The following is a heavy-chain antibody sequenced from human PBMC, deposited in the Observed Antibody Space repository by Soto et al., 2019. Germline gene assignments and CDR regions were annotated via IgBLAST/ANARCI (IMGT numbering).Heavy chain of an antibody. Sequence: QLQLQESGPGLVKPSEPLSLTCTVSGGSISSSSYYWGWIRQPPGKGLEWIGSIYYSGSTYYNPSLKRRVTISVDTSKNQFSLKLSSVPAADTAVYYCARHTPAISISDHWGQGTLVTVSS. D-gene: IGHD2-15*01. V-gene: IGHV4-39*01. CDR2: IYYSGST. J-gene: IGHJ4*02. CDR1: GGSISSSSYY. CDR3: ARHTPAISISDH.